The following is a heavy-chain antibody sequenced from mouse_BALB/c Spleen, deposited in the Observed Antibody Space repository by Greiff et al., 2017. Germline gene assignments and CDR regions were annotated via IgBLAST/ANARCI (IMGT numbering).Heavy chain of an antibody. D-gene: IGHD2-3*01. CDR3: ARDGYYWFAY. CDR1: GFTFTDYY. Sequence: EVKLVESGGGLVQPGGSLRLSCATSGFTFTDYYMSWVRQPPGKALEWLGFIRNKANGYTTEYSASVKGRFTISRDNSQSILYLQMNTLRAEDSATYYCARDGYYWFAYWGQGTLVTVSA. V-gene: IGHV7-3*02. CDR2: IRNKANGYTT. J-gene: IGHJ3*01.